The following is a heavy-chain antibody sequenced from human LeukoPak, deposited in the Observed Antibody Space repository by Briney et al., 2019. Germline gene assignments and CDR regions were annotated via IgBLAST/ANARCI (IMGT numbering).Heavy chain of an antibody. J-gene: IGHJ5*02. CDR1: GFTISTYG. CDR3: AKKYSTGLDP. Sequence: QPGGSLRLSCAASGFTISTYGMNWVRQAPGKGLEWVSDINGSGGSTYYTDSVKGRFTISRDNSKNTLYLQMNSLRAEDTAIYYCAKKYSTGLDPWGQGTLVTVSS. D-gene: IGHD1-26*01. V-gene: IGHV3-23*01. CDR2: INGSGGST.